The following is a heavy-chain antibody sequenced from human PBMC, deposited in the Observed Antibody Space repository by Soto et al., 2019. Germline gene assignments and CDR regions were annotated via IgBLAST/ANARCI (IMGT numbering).Heavy chain of an antibody. V-gene: IGHV1-2*02. CDR2: INPNSGGT. CDR3: ARDHYDSSGYYSTHDY. CDR1: GYTFTGYY. J-gene: IGHJ4*02. Sequence: GASVKVSCKASGYTFTGYYMHWVRQAPGQGLEWMGWINPNSGGTNYAQKSQGRVTMTRDTSISTAYMELSRLRSDDTAVYYCARDHYDSSGYYSTHDYWGQGTLVTVSS. D-gene: IGHD3-22*01.